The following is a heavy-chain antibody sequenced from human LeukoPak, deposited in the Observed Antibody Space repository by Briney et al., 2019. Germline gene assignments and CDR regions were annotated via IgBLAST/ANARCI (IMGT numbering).Heavy chain of an antibody. J-gene: IGHJ3*02. V-gene: IGHV4-59*01. D-gene: IGHD2-21*01. CDR2: IYYSGST. Sequence: PSETLSLTCTVSGGSISSYYWSWIRQPPGKGLEWIGYIYYSGSTNYNPSLKSRVTISVDTSKNQFSLKLSSVTAADTAVYYCAGRPTIVTDAFDIWGQGTMVTVSS. CDR1: GGSISSYY. CDR3: AGRPTIVTDAFDI.